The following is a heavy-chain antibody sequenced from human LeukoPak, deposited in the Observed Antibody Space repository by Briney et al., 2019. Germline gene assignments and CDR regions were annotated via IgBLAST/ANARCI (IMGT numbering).Heavy chain of an antibody. CDR1: GFTFSDYY. CDR2: ISSSGSTI. D-gene: IGHD2-2*01. J-gene: IGHJ5*02. CDR3: AIDQLLSSRDWFDP. V-gene: IGHV3-11*04. Sequence: RSGGSLRLSCAASGFTFSDYYMSWIRQAPGKGLEWVSYISSSGSTIYYADSVKGRFTISRDNAKNSLYPQMNSLRAEDTAVYYCAIDQLLSSRDWFDPWGQGTLVTVSS.